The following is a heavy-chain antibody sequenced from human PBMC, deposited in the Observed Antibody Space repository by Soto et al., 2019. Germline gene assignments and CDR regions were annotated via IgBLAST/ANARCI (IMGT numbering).Heavy chain of an antibody. J-gene: IGHJ6*03. CDR2: IYYSGST. V-gene: IGHV4-39*01. CDR1: GGSISSSSYY. Sequence: PSETLSLTSPVSGGSISSSSYYWGWIRQPPGKGLEWIGSIYYSGSTYYNPSLKSRVTISVDTSKNQFSLKLSSVTAADTAVYYCARHPDPSYYYYYYMDVWGKGTTVTVSS. CDR3: ARHPDPSYYYYYYMDV.